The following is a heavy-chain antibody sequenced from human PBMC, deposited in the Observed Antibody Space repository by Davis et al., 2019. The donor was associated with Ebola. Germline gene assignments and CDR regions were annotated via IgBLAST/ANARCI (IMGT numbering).Heavy chain of an antibody. CDR1: GFTFSGSA. CDR3: SIAAAGTNDY. D-gene: IGHD6-13*01. Sequence: GGSLTLSCAASGFTFSGSAMHWVRQASGKGLEWVGRISSKANSYATAYAASVKGRFTISRDDSKNTAYLQMNSLKTEDTAVYYCSIAAAGTNDYWGQGTLVTVSS. V-gene: IGHV3-73*01. CDR2: ISSKANSYAT. J-gene: IGHJ4*02.